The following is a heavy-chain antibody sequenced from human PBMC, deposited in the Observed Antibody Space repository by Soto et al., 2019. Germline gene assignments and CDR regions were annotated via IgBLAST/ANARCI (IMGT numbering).Heavy chain of an antibody. CDR3: ARDRDSSGRYGGDC. Sequence: ASVKVSCKASGGTFSSYAISWVRQAPGQGLEWMGGIIPIFGTANYAQKFQGRVTITADEATSTAYMELSSLRSEDTAVYDCARDRDSSGRYGGDCCRRGPLVTVSS. J-gene: IGHJ4*02. CDR2: IIPIFGTA. D-gene: IGHD6-19*01. CDR1: GGTFSSYA. V-gene: IGHV1-69*13.